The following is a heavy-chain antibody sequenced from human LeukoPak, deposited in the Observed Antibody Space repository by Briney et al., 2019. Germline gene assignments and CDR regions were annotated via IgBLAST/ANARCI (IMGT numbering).Heavy chain of an antibody. V-gene: IGHV1-46*01. CDR1: GYIFTSYY. J-gene: IGHJ5*02. CDR3: ARDRSCSGGSCYSGALVLDP. D-gene: IGHD2-15*01. Sequence: ASVKVSCKASGYIFTSYYMHWVRQAPGQGLGWMGIINPSGGSTSYAQKFQGRVTMTRDTSTSTVYMELSSLRSEDTAVYYCARDRSCSGGSCYSGALVLDPWGQGTLVTVSS. CDR2: INPSGGST.